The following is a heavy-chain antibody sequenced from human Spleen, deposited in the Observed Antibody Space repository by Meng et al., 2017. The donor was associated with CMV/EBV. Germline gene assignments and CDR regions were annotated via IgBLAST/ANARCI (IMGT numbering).Heavy chain of an antibody. CDR2: INESGTRT. CDR3: DVSDF. J-gene: IGHJ4*02. V-gene: IGHV3-23*01. CDR1: AFTFNTYS. Sequence: GGSLRLSCAASAFTFNTYSMNWVRQAPGKGLEWVSTINESGTRTHYADSVKGRFSIYRDNSKNMLYLQMNDLRADDTAVYYCDVSDFWGQGTLVTVSS.